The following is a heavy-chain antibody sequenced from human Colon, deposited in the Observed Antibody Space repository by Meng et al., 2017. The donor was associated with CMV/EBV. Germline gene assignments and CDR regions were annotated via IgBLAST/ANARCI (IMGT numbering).Heavy chain of an antibody. CDR3: ARDRPDGWGSYWARNWFDS. V-gene: IGHV3-30*04. J-gene: IGHJ5*01. Sequence: GGSLRLSCAASEFTFSRYPMHWVRQAPGKGLEWVAIISQDGSNRYYTDSVEGRFTISRDNSKNTLYLNMDSLKIEDTAVYYCARDRPDGWGSYWARNWFDSWGQGTQVTVSS. CDR1: EFTFSRYP. CDR2: ISQDGSNR. D-gene: IGHD3-10*01.